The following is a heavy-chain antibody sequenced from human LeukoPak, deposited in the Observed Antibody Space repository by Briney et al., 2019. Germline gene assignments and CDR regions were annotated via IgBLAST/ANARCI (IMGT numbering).Heavy chain of an antibody. CDR1: GGSISSSSYY. D-gene: IGHD3-10*01. Sequence: SETLSLTCTVYGGSISSSSYYWGWIRQPPGKGLEWIGSIYYSGSTYYNPSLKSRVTISVDTSKNQFSLKLSSVTAADTAVYYCASRSFDPWGQGTTVTVSS. CDR2: IYYSGST. V-gene: IGHV4-39*07. CDR3: ASRSFDP. J-gene: IGHJ3*01.